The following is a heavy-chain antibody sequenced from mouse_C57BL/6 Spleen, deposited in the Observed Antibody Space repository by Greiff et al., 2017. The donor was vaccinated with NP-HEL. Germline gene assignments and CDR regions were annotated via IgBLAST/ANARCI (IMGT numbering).Heavy chain of an antibody. V-gene: IGHV1-72*01. Sequence: VQLQQPGAELVKPGASVKLSCKASGYTFTSYWMHWVKQRPGRGLEWIGRIDPNSGGTKYNEKFKSKATLTVDKPSSTAYMQLSSLTSEDSAVYYCAREGLYYDYLGYWGQGTTLTVSS. CDR1: GYTFTSYW. CDR3: AREGLYYDYLGY. D-gene: IGHD2-4*01. J-gene: IGHJ2*01. CDR2: IDPNSGGT.